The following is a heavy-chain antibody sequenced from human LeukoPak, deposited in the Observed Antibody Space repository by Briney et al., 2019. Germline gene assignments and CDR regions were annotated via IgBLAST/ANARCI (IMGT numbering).Heavy chain of an antibody. Sequence: PGGSLRLSCAASGFTFSSYWMHWVRQAPGKGLVWVSRINSDGSSTSYADSVKGRFTISRDNAKNTLYLQINSLRAEDTAVYYCARGKWFGELGAFDIWGQGTMVTVSS. CDR3: ARGKWFGELGAFDI. CDR2: INSDGSST. J-gene: IGHJ3*02. V-gene: IGHV3-74*01. CDR1: GFTFSSYW. D-gene: IGHD3-10*01.